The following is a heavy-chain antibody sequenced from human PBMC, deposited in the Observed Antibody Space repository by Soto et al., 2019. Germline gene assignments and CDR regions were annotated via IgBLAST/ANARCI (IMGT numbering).Heavy chain of an antibody. J-gene: IGHJ1*01. CDR2: IYYSGST. CDR3: ARGTTEYFQH. D-gene: IGHD4-17*01. V-gene: IGHV4-31*03. Sequence: LTCTVSGGSISSGGYYWSWIRQHPGKGLEWIGYIYYSGSTYYNPSLKSRVTISVDTSKNQFSLKLSSVTAADTAVYYCARGTTEYFQHWGQGTLVTVSS. CDR1: GGSISSGGYY.